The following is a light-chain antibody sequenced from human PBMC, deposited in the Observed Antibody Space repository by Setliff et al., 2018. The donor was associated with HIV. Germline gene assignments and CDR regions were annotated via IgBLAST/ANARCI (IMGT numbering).Light chain of an antibody. V-gene: IGLV3-1*01. CDR2: QDT. CDR3: QAWDTTTNYV. Sequence: SYALTQPPSVSVSPGQTASITCSGDNLGDKYACWYQQKPGQSPLLVIYQDTKRPSGIPERFSGSNSGNTATLTISGTQSVDEADYYCQAWDTTTNYVFGTGTKVTVL. J-gene: IGLJ1*01. CDR1: NLGDKY.